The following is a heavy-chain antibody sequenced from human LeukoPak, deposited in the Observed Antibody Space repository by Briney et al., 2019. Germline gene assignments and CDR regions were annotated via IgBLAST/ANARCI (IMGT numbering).Heavy chain of an antibody. CDR1: GGSFSGYY. D-gene: IGHD2-15*01. Sequence: SETLSLTCAVYGGSFSGYYWSWIRQPPGKGLEWIGEINHSGSTNYNPSLKSRVTISVDTSKNQFSLKLSSVTDADTAVYYCARGLSAIVYWGQGTLVTVSP. J-gene: IGHJ4*02. V-gene: IGHV4-34*01. CDR3: ARGLSAIVY. CDR2: INHSGST.